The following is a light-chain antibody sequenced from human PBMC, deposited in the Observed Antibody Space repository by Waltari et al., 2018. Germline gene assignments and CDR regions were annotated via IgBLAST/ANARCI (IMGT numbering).Light chain of an antibody. V-gene: IGKV3-15*01. CDR1: QTVTNN. Sequence: EIVMTQSPATLSVSPGERATLSCRASQTVTNNLAWYQQKPGQAPRLLIYGASTRAAGIPARFSGSQSGSEFTLTISNVQSEDFAVYYCQQHNNWPLTFGPGTKVDVK. CDR2: GAS. J-gene: IGKJ3*01. CDR3: QQHNNWPLT.